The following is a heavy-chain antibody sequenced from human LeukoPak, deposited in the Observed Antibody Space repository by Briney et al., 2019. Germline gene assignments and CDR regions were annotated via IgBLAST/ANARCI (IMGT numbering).Heavy chain of an antibody. D-gene: IGHD3-22*01. CDR1: GFTFRNFV. CDR3: VRVEDRSGYDRPFDY. J-gene: IGHJ4*02. Sequence: GGSLRLSCAASGFTFRNFVMIWVRQAPGKGLEWVSSIGTSGNYMYYSDSVRGRFTISRDNAKNSLYLQMNSLRAEDTAVYYCVRVEDRSGYDRPFDYRGQGTLVTVSS. V-gene: IGHV3-21*01. CDR2: IGTSGNYM.